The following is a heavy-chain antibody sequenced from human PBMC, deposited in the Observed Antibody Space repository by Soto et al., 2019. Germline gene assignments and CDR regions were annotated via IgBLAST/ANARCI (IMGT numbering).Heavy chain of an antibody. J-gene: IGHJ6*03. CDR2: ISSGSDNI. D-gene: IGHD3-16*01. CDR1: GITLGCYA. Sequence: GGSLILSCVASGITLGCYAVNWVRQVPGKGLEWVSYISSGSDNIHYADSVRGRFAVSRDNAKNSLYLQMNSLSAEDTAVYFCARDPSFASSLYYYMDVWGKGTTVTVSS. CDR3: ARDPSFASSLYYYMDV. V-gene: IGHV3-48*01.